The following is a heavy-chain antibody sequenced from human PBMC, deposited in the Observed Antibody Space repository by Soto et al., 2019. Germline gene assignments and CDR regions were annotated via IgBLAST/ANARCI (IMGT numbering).Heavy chain of an antibody. D-gene: IGHD2-15*01. CDR3: AIEVAGLGH. V-gene: IGHV3-73*01. J-gene: IGHJ4*02. CDR2: IRSKANNYAT. CDR1: GFTFSVSS. Sequence: EVQLVESGGGLVQPGGSVRLSCAASGFTFSVSSMHWVRRASGKGLEWLGRIRSKANNYATAYSESVKGRFIISRDDSQDTMFLQMTSLRTEDTAMYYCAIEVAGLGHWGQGTLVTVSS.